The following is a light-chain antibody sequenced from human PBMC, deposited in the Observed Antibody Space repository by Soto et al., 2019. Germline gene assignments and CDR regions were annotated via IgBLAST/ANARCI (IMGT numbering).Light chain of an antibody. CDR1: QGISSW. CDR3: QQHTT. J-gene: IGKJ1*01. CDR2: KAS. Sequence: GDRVTITCRGSQGISSWLAWYQQKPGKAPRLRIYKASSLASGVPSRFSGSGSGTEFTLTISSLQPEDVATYHCQQHTTFGQGTTVDIK. V-gene: IGKV1-5*03.